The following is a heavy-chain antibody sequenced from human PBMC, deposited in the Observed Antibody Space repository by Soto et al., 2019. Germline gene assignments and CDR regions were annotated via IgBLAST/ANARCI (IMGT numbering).Heavy chain of an antibody. CDR3: ARDLTSTYYYDSSGYYSS. Sequence: GGSLRLSCAASGFTVSSNYMSWVRQAPGKGLEWVSVIYSGGSTYYADSVKGRFTISRDNSKNTLYLQMNSLRAEDTAVYYCARDLTSTYYYDSSGYYSSWGQGTLVTVSS. J-gene: IGHJ5*02. CDR1: GFTVSSNY. CDR2: IYSGGST. V-gene: IGHV3-53*01. D-gene: IGHD3-22*01.